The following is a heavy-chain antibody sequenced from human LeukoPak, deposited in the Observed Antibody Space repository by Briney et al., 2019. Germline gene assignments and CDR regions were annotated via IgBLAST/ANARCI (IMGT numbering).Heavy chain of an antibody. CDR3: ARGEYQLPHSYWFDP. CDR1: GGSISSYY. D-gene: IGHD2-2*01. V-gene: IGHV4-59*01. J-gene: IGHJ5*02. Sequence: SETQSLTCTVSGGSISSYYWSWIRQPPGKGLEWIGYINDSGSTNYNPSLKSRVTISVDTSKNQFSLKLSSVTAADTAVYHCARGEYQLPHSYWFDPWGQGTRVTVSS. CDR2: INDSGST.